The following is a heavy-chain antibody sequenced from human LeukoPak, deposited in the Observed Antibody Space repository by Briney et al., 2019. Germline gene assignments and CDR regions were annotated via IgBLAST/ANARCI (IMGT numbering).Heavy chain of an antibody. V-gene: IGHV3-23*01. D-gene: IGHD3-3*01. CDR1: GFTFSSYL. Sequence: PGGSLRLSCAASGFTFSSYLMSWVRQAPGKGLEWVSGISGSGDNTYYAASVQGRFTISRDNSKNTLYLQMNSLRAEDTAVDYCASELRFLEWLPDYWGQGTLVTVSS. CDR2: ISGSGDNT. CDR3: ASELRFLEWLPDY. J-gene: IGHJ4*02.